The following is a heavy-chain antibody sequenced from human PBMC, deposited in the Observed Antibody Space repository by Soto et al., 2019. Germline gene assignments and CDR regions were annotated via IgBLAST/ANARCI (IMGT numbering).Heavy chain of an antibody. CDR3: ARVGCSGGNCDRSDSFHD. CDR2: IYPGDSDA. V-gene: IGHV5-51*01. D-gene: IGHD2-15*01. CDR1: GYTFSSYW. Sequence: PGESLKISCQGSGYTFSSYWIRWVRQLPGKGLEGMGIIYPGDSDASSSPSFQGQVTISADKALTTAYMQWNSLRASDSGIYYCARVGCSGGNCDRSDSFHDWGQGTQVTVSS. J-gene: IGHJ4*02.